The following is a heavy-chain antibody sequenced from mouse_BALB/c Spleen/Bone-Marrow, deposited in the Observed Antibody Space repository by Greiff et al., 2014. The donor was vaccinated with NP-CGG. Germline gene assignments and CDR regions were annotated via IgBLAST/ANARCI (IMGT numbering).Heavy chain of an antibody. D-gene: IGHD2-2*01. Sequence: EVKLVESGGGLVKPGGSLKLSCAASGFTFSSYAMSWVRQSPEKRLEWVAEISSGGSYTYYPDTVTGRFTISRDNAKNTLYLEMSSLRSEDTAMYYCAREGYDVQMDYGGQGTSVTVSS. CDR1: GFTFSSYA. CDR2: ISSGGSYT. CDR3: AREGYDVQMDY. V-gene: IGHV5-9-4*01. J-gene: IGHJ4*01.